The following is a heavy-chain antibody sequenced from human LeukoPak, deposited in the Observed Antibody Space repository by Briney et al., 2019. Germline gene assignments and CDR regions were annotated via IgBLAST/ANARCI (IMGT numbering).Heavy chain of an antibody. Sequence: GGSLRLSCAASGFSFSSYEMNWVRQAPGKGLEWGSYISGSGSTIYYADSVKGRFTISRDNAKNSLHLQNNSLRAEDTAVYYCARDLNGWYGRVDNWGQGTLVTVSS. D-gene: IGHD6-19*01. CDR2: ISGSGSTI. CDR1: GFSFSSYE. J-gene: IGHJ4*02. CDR3: ARDLNGWYGRVDN. V-gene: IGHV3-48*03.